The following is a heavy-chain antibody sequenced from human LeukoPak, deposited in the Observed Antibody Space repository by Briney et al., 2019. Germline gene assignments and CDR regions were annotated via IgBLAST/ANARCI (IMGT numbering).Heavy chain of an antibody. Sequence: GGSLRLSCAASGFTFSSYTMNWVRQAPGKGLGWVALISYDGGNKFYADSVKGRFSIFRDKSKNTLYPQMNSLRAEDTAVYYCAKDQMGQGTRYFDWLSQGYYYYYGMDVWGQGTTVTVSS. CDR3: AKDQMGQGTRYFDWLSQGYYYYYGMDV. V-gene: IGHV3-30-3*01. D-gene: IGHD3-9*01. CDR2: ISYDGGNK. J-gene: IGHJ6*02. CDR1: GFTFSSYT.